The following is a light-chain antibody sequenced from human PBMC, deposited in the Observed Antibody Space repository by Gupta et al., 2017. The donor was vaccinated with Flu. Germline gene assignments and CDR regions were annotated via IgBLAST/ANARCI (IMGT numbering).Light chain of an antibody. J-gene: IGKJ4*01. V-gene: IGKV3-20*01. CDR1: QSVGSSY. CDR3: QQDGSSPIT. CDR2: ATS. Sequence: GTLPLSPGERATLACRASQSVGSSYLAWYQQKAGQAPRLLIYATSSWATGTPDRFSGSGSGTDFTLTISRLEPEDFAVYYCQQDGSSPITFGGGTKVEIK.